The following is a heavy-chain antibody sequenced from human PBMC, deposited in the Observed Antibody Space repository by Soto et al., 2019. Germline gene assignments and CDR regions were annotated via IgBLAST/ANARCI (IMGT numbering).Heavy chain of an antibody. CDR3: AGTNAVQWYHMDV. CDR1: GDSVSSNSAA. Sequence: PSQTLALTCAISGDSVSSNSAAWNWIRQSPSRGLEWLGRTYYRSRWYNDYAVSVRSRITVSPDTSNTQFSLHLNSVTPEDTAVYYFAGTNAVQWYHMDVWDKGSSVTVSS. J-gene: IGHJ6*03. CDR2: TYYRSRWYN. V-gene: IGHV6-1*01. D-gene: IGHD1-7*01.